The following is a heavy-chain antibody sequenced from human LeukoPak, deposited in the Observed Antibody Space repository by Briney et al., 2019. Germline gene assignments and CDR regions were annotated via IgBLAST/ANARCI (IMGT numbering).Heavy chain of an antibody. CDR1: GFTFSSYG. D-gene: IGHD2-21*02. CDR3: AKDRGNCGGDCQFFDY. CDR2: ISYDGSNK. V-gene: IGHV3-30*18. Sequence: GGSLRLSCAASGFTFSSYGMHWVRQAPGKGLEGVAVISYDGSNKYYADSVKGRFTISRDNSKNTLYLQLVSLRAEDTAVYYCAKDRGNCGGDCQFFDYWGRGTLVTVSS. J-gene: IGHJ4*02.